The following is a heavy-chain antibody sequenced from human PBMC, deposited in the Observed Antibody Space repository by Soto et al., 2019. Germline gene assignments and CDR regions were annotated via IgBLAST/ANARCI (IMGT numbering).Heavy chain of an antibody. J-gene: IGHJ4*02. CDR2: IKDDGGDE. CDR1: GFTFSPFW. V-gene: IGHV3-7*05. D-gene: IGHD6-19*01. Sequence: EVQLVESGGGLVQPGGSLRLSCVDSGFTFSPFWMSWVRQAPGKGLEWVAIIKDDGGDELYLEAVRGRFRISRDNAKKSLFLAMDSLRVEYTAVYYCAGGSGCISDSWGQGTLVTVSS. CDR3: AGGSGCISDS.